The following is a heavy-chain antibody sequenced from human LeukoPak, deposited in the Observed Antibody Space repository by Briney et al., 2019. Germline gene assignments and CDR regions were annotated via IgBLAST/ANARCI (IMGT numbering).Heavy chain of an antibody. Sequence: ASVKVSCKASGYTFTSYGISWVRQAPGQGLEWMGWIRPYNGNTNYAQKLQGRVTMTTDTSTSTAYMELRSLRSDDTAIYYCARGLSCSGNTCYAAHFDSWGQGTLVTVSS. J-gene: IGHJ4*02. CDR2: IRPYNGNT. CDR3: ARGLSCSGNTCYAAHFDS. D-gene: IGHD2-15*01. CDR1: GYTFTSYG. V-gene: IGHV1-18*01.